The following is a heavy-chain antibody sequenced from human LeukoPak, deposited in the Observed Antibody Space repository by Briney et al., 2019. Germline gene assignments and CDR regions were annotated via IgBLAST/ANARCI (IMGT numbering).Heavy chain of an antibody. Sequence: ASVKVSCKASGGTFSSYAISWVRQAPGRGLEWMGGIIPIFGTANYAQKFQGRVTITTDESTSTAYMELSSLRSEDTAVYYCARDGDYYGSGNFDYWGQGTLVTVSS. CDR1: GGTFSSYA. J-gene: IGHJ4*02. V-gene: IGHV1-69*05. CDR3: ARDGDYYGSGNFDY. D-gene: IGHD3-10*01. CDR2: IIPIFGTA.